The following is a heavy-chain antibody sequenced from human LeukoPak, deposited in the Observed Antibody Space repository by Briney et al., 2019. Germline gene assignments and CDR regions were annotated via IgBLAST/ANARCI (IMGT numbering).Heavy chain of an antibody. Sequence: ASVKVSCKASGYTFTSYAMHWVRQAPGQRIEWMGWINAGNGNTKYSQKFQGRVTITRDTSASTAYMELSSLRSEDTAVYYCARDCSSTSCSDYWGQGTLVTVSS. CDR3: ARDCSSTSCSDY. D-gene: IGHD2-2*01. CDR2: INAGNGNT. V-gene: IGHV1-3*01. J-gene: IGHJ4*02. CDR1: GYTFTSYA.